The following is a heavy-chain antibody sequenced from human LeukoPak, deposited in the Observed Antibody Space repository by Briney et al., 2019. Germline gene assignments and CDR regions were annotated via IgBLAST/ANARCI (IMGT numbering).Heavy chain of an antibody. CDR2: INWNGGST. Sequence: GGSLRLSCAASGFTFDDYGMSWVRQAPGKGLEWVSGINWNGGSTGYADSVKGRFTISRDNAKNSLYLQMNSLRAKDTALYHCARSGTFRLVVPAADAFDIWGQGTMVTVSS. CDR3: ARSGTFRLVVPAADAFDI. J-gene: IGHJ3*02. D-gene: IGHD2-2*01. V-gene: IGHV3-20*01. CDR1: GFTFDDYG.